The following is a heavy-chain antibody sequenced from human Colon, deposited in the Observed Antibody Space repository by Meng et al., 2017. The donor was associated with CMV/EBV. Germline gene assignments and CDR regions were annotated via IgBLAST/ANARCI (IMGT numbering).Heavy chain of an antibody. D-gene: IGHD1-14*01. Sequence: GGSLRLSCAVSGLNVRTKYMSWVRQAPGKRLEWVAVSYDGESTNYADFAKGRFTISRDNAKNTLYLQMNSLRAEDTAFYYCITEAPGGDYWGQGTLVTVSS. CDR1: GLNVRTKY. J-gene: IGHJ4*02. V-gene: IGHV3-66*01. CDR3: ITEAPGGDY. CDR2: SYDGEST.